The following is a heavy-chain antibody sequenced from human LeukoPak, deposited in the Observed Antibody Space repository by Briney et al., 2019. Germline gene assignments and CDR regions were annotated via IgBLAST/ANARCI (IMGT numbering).Heavy chain of an antibody. V-gene: IGHV3-33*06. J-gene: IGHJ6*03. Sequence: GRSLRLSCAASGFTFSSYGMHWVRQAPGKGLEWVAVIWYDGSDKYYADCVKGRFTISRDNSKNTLYLQMNSLRAEDTAVYYCAKGKDYGYYMDVWGKGTTGTVSS. CDR2: IWYDGSDK. CDR1: GFTFSSYG. CDR3: AKGKDYGYYMDV. D-gene: IGHD3-16*01.